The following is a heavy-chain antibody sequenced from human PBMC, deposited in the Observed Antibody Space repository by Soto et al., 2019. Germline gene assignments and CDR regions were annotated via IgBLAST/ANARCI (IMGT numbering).Heavy chain of an antibody. V-gene: IGHV5-51*01. CDR2: IYPDDSDT. D-gene: IGHD1-26*01. Sequence: GESLKISCKGSGYRFTRYCIGWVRQMPGKGLEWMGIIYPDDSDTRYSPSFQGQVTISADKSISTAYLQWSSLKASDTAIYYCARLLVPTRELLKEVIFDICGKGAMVTVSS. CDR3: ARLLVPTRELLKEVIFDI. CDR1: GYRFTRYC. J-gene: IGHJ3*02.